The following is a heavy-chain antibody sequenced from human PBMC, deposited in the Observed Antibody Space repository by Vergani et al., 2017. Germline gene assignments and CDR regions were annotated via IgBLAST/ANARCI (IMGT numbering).Heavy chain of an antibody. CDR1: GGTFSSYA. J-gene: IGHJ4*02. D-gene: IGHD6-19*01. V-gene: IGHV1-69*01. Sequence: QVQLVQSGAEVKKPGSSVKVSCKASGGTFSSYAISWVRQAPGQGLEWMGGSIPIFGTANYAQKFQGRVTITADESTSTAYMELSSLRSEDTVVSYCARGAYSSGWGSDFDYWGQGTLVTVSS. CDR3: ARGAYSSGWGSDFDY. CDR2: SIPIFGTA.